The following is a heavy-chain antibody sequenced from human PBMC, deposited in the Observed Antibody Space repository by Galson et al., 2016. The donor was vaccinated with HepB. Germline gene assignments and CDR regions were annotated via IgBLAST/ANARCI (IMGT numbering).Heavy chain of an antibody. V-gene: IGHV4-31*03. CDR2: VYHSGRT. Sequence: TLSLTCNVSGGSVNSGAYYWNWIRQHPGQGLEWIGYVYHSGRTIYNPSLESRVSMSMDPSQSQFSLRLTSVTAADTAIYYCARTSLATTWGKYYFDNWGQGTLVTVTS. D-gene: IGHD3-16*01. CDR3: ARTSLATTWGKYYFDN. J-gene: IGHJ4*02. CDR1: GGSVNSGAYY.